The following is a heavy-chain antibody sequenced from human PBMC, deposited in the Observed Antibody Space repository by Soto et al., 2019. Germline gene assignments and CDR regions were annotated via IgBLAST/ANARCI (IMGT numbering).Heavy chain of an antibody. CDR2: IYSGGSP. CDR1: GFTVSSNY. D-gene: IGHD3-16*02. V-gene: IGHV3-66*01. J-gene: IGHJ6*02. Sequence: EVQLVESGGGLVQPGGSLRLSCAASGFTVSSNYMSWVRQAPGKGLEWVSVIYSGGSPYYADSVKGRFTISRDNSKNTLYLQMNSLRAEDTAVYYCARDLSSGYGMDVWGQGTTVTVSS. CDR3: ARDLSSGYGMDV.